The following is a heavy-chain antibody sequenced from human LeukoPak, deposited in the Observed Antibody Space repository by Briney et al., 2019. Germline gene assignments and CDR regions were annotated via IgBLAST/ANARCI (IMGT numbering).Heavy chain of an antibody. CDR3: ARGQFGYTSGWYNY. Sequence: PSETLSLTCTVSGGSISSSRYYWAWIRQTPGKGLEWIGSLYYSGSAYYNPSLKSRVTISVDTSKNQFSLKLSSVTAADTAVYYCARGQFGYTSGWYNYWGQGTLVTVSS. CDR1: GGSISSSRYY. CDR2: LYYSGSA. V-gene: IGHV4-39*07. J-gene: IGHJ4*02. D-gene: IGHD6-19*01.